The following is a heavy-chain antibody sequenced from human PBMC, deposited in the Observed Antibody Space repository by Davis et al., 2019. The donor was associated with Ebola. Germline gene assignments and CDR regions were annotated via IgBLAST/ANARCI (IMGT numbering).Heavy chain of an antibody. D-gene: IGHD3-22*01. Sequence: GESLKISCSASGFTFGNYAMHWVRQAPGKGLEWVSAISGSGGSTYYADSVKGRFTISRDNSKNTLYLQMNSLRAEDTAVYYCAKKSRDSSAQGIVDVWGQGTTVTVSS. CDR3: AKKSRDSSAQGIVDV. J-gene: IGHJ6*02. V-gene: IGHV3-23*01. CDR1: GFTFGNYA. CDR2: ISGSGGST.